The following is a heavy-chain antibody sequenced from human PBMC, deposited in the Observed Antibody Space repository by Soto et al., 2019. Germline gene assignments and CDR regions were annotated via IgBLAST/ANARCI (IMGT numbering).Heavy chain of an antibody. Sequence: QVQLQESGPGLVKPSATLSLTCTVSGGSISSYYWSWIRQTPGKGLEWIGYIYYRGSTNYNPSRKSRVTISVDTSKNQFSLKLSSVTAADTAVYYCARARSWYYFDYWGQVTLVTVSS. D-gene: IGHD6-13*01. CDR2: IYYRGST. V-gene: IGHV4-59*01. CDR3: ARARSWYYFDY. J-gene: IGHJ4*02. CDR1: GGSISSYY.